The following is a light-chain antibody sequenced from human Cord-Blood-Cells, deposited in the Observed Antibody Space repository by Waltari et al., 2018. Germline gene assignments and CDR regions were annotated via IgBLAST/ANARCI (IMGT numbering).Light chain of an antibody. CDR3: QHNNYYPLT. CDR1: QGIRND. CDR2: AAS. J-gene: IGKJ1*01. V-gene: IGKV1-6*01. Sequence: AIQMTQSPSSLSASVGDRVTITCRASQGIRNDLGWYQQKPGKPPKLLIYAASSLQSGVPTSISGSAAAKYTLPTISSLQHEYAANYYCQHNNYYPLTFGQGTKVEIK.